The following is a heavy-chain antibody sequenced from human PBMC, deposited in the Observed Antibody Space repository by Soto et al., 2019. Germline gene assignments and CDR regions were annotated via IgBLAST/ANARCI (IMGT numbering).Heavy chain of an antibody. CDR3: AKDRGRGAVSGTGDY. Sequence: QVQLVESGGGVVQPGRSLRLSCAASGFTFSSYGMHWVRQAPGKGLEWVAVISYDGSNKYYADSVKGRFTISRDNSKNTRYLQMNRLRAEDTAVYYCAKDRGRGAVSGTGDYWGQGTLVTVSS. CDR2: ISYDGSNK. J-gene: IGHJ4*02. V-gene: IGHV3-30*18. CDR1: GFTFSSYG. D-gene: IGHD6-19*01.